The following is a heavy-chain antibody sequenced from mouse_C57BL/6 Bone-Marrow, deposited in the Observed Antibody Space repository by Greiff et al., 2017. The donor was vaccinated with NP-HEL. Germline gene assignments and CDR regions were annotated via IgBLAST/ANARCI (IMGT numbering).Heavy chain of an antibody. D-gene: IGHD1-1*01. CDR2: IYWDDDK. CDR3: AREGSYYYGSSYVWYFDV. CDR1: GFSLSTSGMG. J-gene: IGHJ1*03. V-gene: IGHV8-12*01. Sequence: QVTLKESGPGILQSSQTLSLTCSFSGFSLSTSGMGVSWIRQPSGKGLEWLAPIYWDDDKRYNPSLKSRLTISKDTSRNQVFLKITSVDTADTATYYCAREGSYYYGSSYVWYFDVWGTGTTVTVSS.